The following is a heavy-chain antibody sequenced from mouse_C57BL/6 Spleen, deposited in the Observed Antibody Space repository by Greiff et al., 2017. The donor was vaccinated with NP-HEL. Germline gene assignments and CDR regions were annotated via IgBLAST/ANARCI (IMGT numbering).Heavy chain of an antibody. CDR3: ARIYYYGSGGFDY. CDR2: ISYDGSN. CDR1: GYSITSGYY. J-gene: IGHJ2*01. V-gene: IGHV3-6*01. Sequence: ESGPGLVKPSQSLSLTCSVTGYSITSGYYWNWIRQFPGNKLEWMGYISYDGSNNYNPSLKNRISITRDTSKNQFFLKLNSVTTEDTATYYCARIYYYGSGGFDYWGQGTTLTVSS. D-gene: IGHD1-1*01.